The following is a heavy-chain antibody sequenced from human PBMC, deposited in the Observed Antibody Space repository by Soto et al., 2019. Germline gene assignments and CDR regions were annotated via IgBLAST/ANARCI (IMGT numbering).Heavy chain of an antibody. D-gene: IGHD6-13*01. CDR2: ISSNSAYI. J-gene: IGHJ5*02. CDR3: TRDASRDSSARGWFDP. CDR1: GCTFRSFT. V-gene: IGHV3-21*01. Sequence: GGSLRLSCAASGCTFRSFTMNWVRQAPGKGLEWVSTISSNSAYIYYTDALRGRFTLSRDNAKNSLHLQMNSLRAEDTAVYYCTRDASRDSSARGWFDPWGPGTLVTVSS.